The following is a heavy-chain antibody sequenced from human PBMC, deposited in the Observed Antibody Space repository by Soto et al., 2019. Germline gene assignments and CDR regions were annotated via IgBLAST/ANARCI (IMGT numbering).Heavy chain of an antibody. J-gene: IGHJ6*02. Sequence: QVQPVQSGAEVKKPGSSVKVSCRASGGSLSRYGISWVRQAPGQGLEWMGGIIPIFGTINYAQKFQGRLTITADESTRTAYMELSSLRSEDTAVYYCAKDVTNGRAFGMDVWGQGTTVTVSS. CDR1: GGSLSRYG. D-gene: IGHD2-21*02. CDR2: IIPIFGTI. CDR3: AKDVTNGRAFGMDV. V-gene: IGHV1-69*01.